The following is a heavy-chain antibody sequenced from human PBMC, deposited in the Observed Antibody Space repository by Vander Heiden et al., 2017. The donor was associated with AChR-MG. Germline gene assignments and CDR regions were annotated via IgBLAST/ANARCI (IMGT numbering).Heavy chain of an antibody. J-gene: IGHJ5*02. CDR3: AKFYTFRHWFDP. CDR1: GFPFGSYA. V-gene: IGHV3-23*01. D-gene: IGHD2-2*02. Sequence: EVQLLESGGGLVQPGGSLGLSGAASGFPFGSYAMSWVRQAPGKGLEWVSAISGSGGSTYYADSVKGRFTISRDNSKNTLYLQMNSLRAEDTAVYYCAKFYTFRHWFDPWGQGTLVTVSS. CDR2: ISGSGGST.